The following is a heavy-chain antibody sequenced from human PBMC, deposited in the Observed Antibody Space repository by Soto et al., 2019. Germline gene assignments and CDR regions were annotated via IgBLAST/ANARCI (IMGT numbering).Heavy chain of an antibody. Sequence: QITLKEPGHTLVKPTQTLTLTCTCSGFSVSASGVGMGWIRQPPGKALEWLALLFWDDDKRYNPSLKSRLTITKDTSKNQVALTMTNLAPVDTATYYCTHSTGRERCSGGNCYFFDYWGQGTPVTVSS. D-gene: IGHD2-15*01. J-gene: IGHJ4*02. V-gene: IGHV2-5*02. CDR3: THSTGRERCSGGNCYFFDY. CDR1: GFSVSASGVG. CDR2: LFWDDDK.